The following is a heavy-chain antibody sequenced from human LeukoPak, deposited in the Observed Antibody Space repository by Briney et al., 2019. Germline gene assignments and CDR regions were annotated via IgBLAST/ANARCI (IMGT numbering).Heavy chain of an antibody. Sequence: GGSLRLSCAASGFTFSSFSMYWVRQAPGKGLEWVAVMSYDGNGKFYADSVKGRFTISRDNAKNSLYLQMNSLRAEDTAVYYCARERDDYYFDYWGQGTLVTVSS. CDR2: MSYDGNGK. CDR3: ARERDDYYFDY. CDR1: GFTFSSFS. J-gene: IGHJ4*02. D-gene: IGHD3-3*01. V-gene: IGHV3-30-3*01.